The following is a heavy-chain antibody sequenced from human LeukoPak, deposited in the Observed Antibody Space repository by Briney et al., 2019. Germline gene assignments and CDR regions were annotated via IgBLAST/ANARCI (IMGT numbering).Heavy chain of an antibody. V-gene: IGHV3-11*05. J-gene: IGHJ4*02. Sequence: GGSLRLSCAASGFTFSDYYMSWIRQAPGKGLEWVSYISSSSSYTNYADSVKGRFTIPRDNAKNSLYLQMNSLRAEDTAAYYCARVPAYGGYFDYWGQRTLVTVSS. D-gene: IGHD4-23*01. CDR2: ISSSSSYT. CDR1: GFTFSDYY. CDR3: ARVPAYGGYFDY.